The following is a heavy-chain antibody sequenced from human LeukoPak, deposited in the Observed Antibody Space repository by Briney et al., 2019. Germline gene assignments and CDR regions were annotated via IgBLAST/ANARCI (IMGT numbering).Heavy chain of an antibody. D-gene: IGHD3-10*01. CDR1: GGTFSSYA. Sequence: ASVKVSCKASGGTFSSYAISRVRQAPGQGLEWMGRIIPILGIANYAQKFQGRVTITADKSTSTAYMELSSLRSEDTAVYYCARDRGDAYYFDYWGQGTLVTVSS. V-gene: IGHV1-69*04. CDR2: IIPILGIA. J-gene: IGHJ4*02. CDR3: ARDRGDAYYFDY.